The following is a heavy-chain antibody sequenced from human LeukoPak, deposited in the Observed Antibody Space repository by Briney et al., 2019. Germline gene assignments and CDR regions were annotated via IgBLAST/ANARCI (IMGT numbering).Heavy chain of an antibody. CDR3: ARRGGATRTFDI. J-gene: IGHJ3*02. Sequence: SETLSLTCTVSGGSLSSYYWSWIRQTPGKGLEWIGNSYYSGGTKYNPSLKSRLTISVDTSRNQFSLELSSVTAADTAVYYCARRGGATRTFDIWGQGTMVTVSS. D-gene: IGHD1-26*01. CDR1: GGSLSSYY. CDR2: SYYSGGT. V-gene: IGHV4-59*08.